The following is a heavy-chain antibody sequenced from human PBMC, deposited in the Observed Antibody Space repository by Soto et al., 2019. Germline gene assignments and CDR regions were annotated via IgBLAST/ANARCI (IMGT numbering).Heavy chain of an antibody. D-gene: IGHD3-3*01. CDR3: ARESRFLEWLSLNWFDP. V-gene: IGHV3-48*02. J-gene: IGHJ5*02. CDR1: GGTFSSYS. Sequence: GGSLRLSCAASGGTFSSYSMNWVRQAPGKGLEWVSYISSSSSTIYYADSVKGRFTISRDNAKNSLYLQMNSLRDEDTAVYYCARESRFLEWLSLNWFDPWGQGTLVTVSS. CDR2: ISSSSSTI.